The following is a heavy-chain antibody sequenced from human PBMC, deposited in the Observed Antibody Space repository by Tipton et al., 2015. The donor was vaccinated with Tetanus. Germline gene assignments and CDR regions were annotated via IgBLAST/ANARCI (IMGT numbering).Heavy chain of an antibody. J-gene: IGHJ2*01. D-gene: IGHD5-18*01. V-gene: IGHV4-39*01. Sequence: TLSLTCTVSGGSISGSSYYWGWIRQPPGKGLEWIGSIYYSGSSYYNPTLKSRVTISVDTSKNQFSLKLDSVTAADAAVYYCARGGSYSYGPRGFDLWGRGTLVTVSS. CDR3: ARGGSYSYGPRGFDL. CDR1: GGSISGSSYY. CDR2: IYYSGSS.